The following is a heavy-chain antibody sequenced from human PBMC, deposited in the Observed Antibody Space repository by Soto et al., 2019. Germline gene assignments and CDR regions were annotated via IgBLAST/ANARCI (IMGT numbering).Heavy chain of an antibody. CDR2: IWYDGSNK. Sequence: QVQLVESGGGVVQPGRSLRLSCAASGFTFSSYGMHWVRQAPGKGLAWVAAIWYDGSNKYYADSVKGRSTISRDNSKSTMYLPMISLRAEDTAVYYCARDPVYCSGRSCYSVVGYYFAYWGQGSLVTVSS. CDR3: ARDPVYCSGRSCYSVVGYYFAY. CDR1: GFTFSSYG. J-gene: IGHJ4*02. V-gene: IGHV3-33*01. D-gene: IGHD2-15*01.